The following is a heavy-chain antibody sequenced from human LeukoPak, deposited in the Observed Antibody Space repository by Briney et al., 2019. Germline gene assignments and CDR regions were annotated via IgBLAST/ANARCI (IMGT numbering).Heavy chain of an antibody. V-gene: IGHV1-69*02. CDR1: GGTFSSYT. D-gene: IGHD5-12*01. Sequence: ASVKVSCKASGGTFSSYTISWVRQAPGQGLEWMGRIIPILGIANYAQKSQGRVTITADKSTSTAYMELSSLRSEDTAVYYCARGARGYSGYDPKNWFDPWGQGTLVTVSS. CDR2: IIPILGIA. J-gene: IGHJ5*02. CDR3: ARGARGYSGYDPKNWFDP.